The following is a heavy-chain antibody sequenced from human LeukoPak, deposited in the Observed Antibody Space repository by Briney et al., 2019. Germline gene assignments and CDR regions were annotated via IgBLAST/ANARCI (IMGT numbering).Heavy chain of an antibody. CDR3: SRDRDYYAIDY. V-gene: IGHV3-30-3*01. D-gene: IGHD3-22*01. J-gene: IGHJ4*02. Sequence: PGGSLRLSCAASGFTFSSYAMHWVRQAPGKGLEWVAVISYDGSNKYYADSVRGRFTISRDNAKNSLYLQMNSLRAEDTAVYYCSRDRDYYAIDYWGQGTLVTVSS. CDR1: GFTFSSYA. CDR2: ISYDGSNK.